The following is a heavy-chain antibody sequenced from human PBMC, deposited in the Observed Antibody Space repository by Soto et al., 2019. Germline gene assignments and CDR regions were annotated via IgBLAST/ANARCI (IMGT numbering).Heavy chain of an antibody. CDR2: TYSSGST. V-gene: IGHV4-61*01. CDR3: ATRIGGWYQCRYYCGMDV. Sequence: QVQLQESGPRLVKPSGTLSLTCTVSVGSVSSGSCYWSWIRQPPGKGLEWIGYTYSSGSTNYNPPRKRRVTIIVDTTKNKFSLKLSSGTAADTAANYYATRIGGWYQCRYYCGMDVLGQATTVTVSS. J-gene: IGHJ6*02. D-gene: IGHD6-19*01. CDR1: VGSVSSGSCY.